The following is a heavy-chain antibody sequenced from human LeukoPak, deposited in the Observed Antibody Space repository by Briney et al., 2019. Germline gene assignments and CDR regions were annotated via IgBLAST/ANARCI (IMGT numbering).Heavy chain of an antibody. Sequence: PGGSLRLSCAASGFTFSRYAMSWVRQAPGKGLEWVSAISGSGGSTYYADSVKGRFTISRDNSKNTLYLQMNSLRAEDTAVYYCAKDRRGVTGYYPWGQGTLVTVSS. CDR2: ISGSGGST. V-gene: IGHV3-23*01. CDR3: AKDRRGVTGYYP. CDR1: GFTFSRYA. D-gene: IGHD3-9*01. J-gene: IGHJ5*02.